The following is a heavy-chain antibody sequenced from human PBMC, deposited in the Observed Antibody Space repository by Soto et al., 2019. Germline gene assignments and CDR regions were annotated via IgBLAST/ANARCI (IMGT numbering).Heavy chain of an antibody. Sequence: PEKLSHTYTVSGGSISSYYWSWIRQPPGKGLEWIGYIYYSGSTNYNPSLKSRVTISVDTSKNQFSLKLSSVTAADTAVYYCAIGYRGSYPSTVFWCQGILV. CDR2: IYYSGST. J-gene: IGHJ4*02. D-gene: IGHD1-26*01. CDR1: GGSISSYY. CDR3: AIGYRGSYPSTVF. V-gene: IGHV4-59*01.